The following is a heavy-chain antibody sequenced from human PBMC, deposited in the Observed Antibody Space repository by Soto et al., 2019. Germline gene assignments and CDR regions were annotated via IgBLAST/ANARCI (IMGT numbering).Heavy chain of an antibody. CDR2: ISGSGNSP. V-gene: IGHV3-23*04. J-gene: IGHJ5*02. D-gene: IGHD1-26*01. Sequence: EVQLVESGGRLVQRGGSLRLSCSGSGFIFGDHVMDWVRQDPGKGLEWVAGISGSGNSPFFRDSVKGRFTISRDNSKNTVYLEMNNLRDEDSAMYFCARGTHSYSGSHELDAWGLGTLVTVSS. CDR3: ARGTHSYSGSHELDA. CDR1: GFIFGDHV.